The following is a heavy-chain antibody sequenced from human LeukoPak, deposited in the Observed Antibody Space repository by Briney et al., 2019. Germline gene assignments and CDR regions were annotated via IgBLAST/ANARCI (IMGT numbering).Heavy chain of an antibody. D-gene: IGHD3-22*01. J-gene: IGHJ4*02. CDR1: GFTFSSYG. CDR3: AKGDYDSSGYLD. V-gene: IGHV3-30*02. Sequence: PGGSLRLSCAASGFTFSSYGMHWVRQAPGKGLEWVAFIRYDGSNKYYADSVKGRFTISRDNSKNTLYLQMNSLRAEDTAVYYCAKGDYDSSGYLDWGQGTLVTVSS. CDR2: IRYDGSNK.